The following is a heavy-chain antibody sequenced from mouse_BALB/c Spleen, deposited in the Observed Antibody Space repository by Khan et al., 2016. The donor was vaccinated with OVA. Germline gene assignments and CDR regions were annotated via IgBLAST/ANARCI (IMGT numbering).Heavy chain of an antibody. D-gene: IGHD1-1*01. CDR1: GYSITSDYA. J-gene: IGHJ2*01. CDR2: IKYSGST. CDR3: ANSGAISTVVITDFDY. V-gene: IGHV3-2*02. Sequence: EVQLQESGPGLVKPSQSLSLTCTVTGYSITSDYAWNWIRQFPGNKLEWMGYIKYSGSTSYNPSLKSRFSITRNTSKNQFFLQLSSVTTEDTATYSCANSGAISTVVITDFDYWGQGTTLTVSS.